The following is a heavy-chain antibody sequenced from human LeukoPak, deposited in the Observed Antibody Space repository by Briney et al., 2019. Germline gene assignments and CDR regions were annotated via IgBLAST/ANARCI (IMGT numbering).Heavy chain of an antibody. V-gene: IGHV3-74*01. Sequence: QPGGSLRLSCAASGFTFSNYWMHWVRQAPGKGLVWVSRINSNGSSTNYADSVKGRFTISRDNAKNSLYLQMNSLRAEDTAVYYCARGLPATLLDYWGQGTLVTVSS. D-gene: IGHD2-2*01. J-gene: IGHJ4*02. CDR2: INSNGSST. CDR3: ARGLPATLLDY. CDR1: GFTFSNYW.